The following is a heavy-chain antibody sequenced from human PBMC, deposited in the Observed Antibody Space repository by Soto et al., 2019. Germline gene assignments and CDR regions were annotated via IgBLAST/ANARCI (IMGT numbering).Heavy chain of an antibody. Sequence: QVQLQESGPGLVKPSQTLSLTCTVSGGSISSGDYYWSWIRQPQGKGLEWIGYIYYSGSTYYNPYLQSRVTMSVDTSKNQFSLMLSCVTAADTAVYYCARDRDSSSWSTWGQGTMVTVSS. CDR1: GGSISSGDYY. D-gene: IGHD6-13*01. CDR3: ARDRDSSSWST. V-gene: IGHV4-30-4*01. J-gene: IGHJ3*01. CDR2: IYYSGST.